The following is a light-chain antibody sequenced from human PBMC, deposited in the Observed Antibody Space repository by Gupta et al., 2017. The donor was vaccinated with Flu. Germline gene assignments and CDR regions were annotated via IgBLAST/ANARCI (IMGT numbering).Light chain of an antibody. CDR3: QQYDNWFPLT. CDR1: QSVSSN. CDR2: GAS. Sequence: EIVMTQSPATLSVSPGESATLSCRASQSVSSNLAWYQQKPGQAPRLLIYGASTRATGIPARFSGSGSGTEFTLTISSLQSEDFAVYYCQQYDNWFPLTFGGGTKVEIK. V-gene: IGKV3-15*01. J-gene: IGKJ4*01.